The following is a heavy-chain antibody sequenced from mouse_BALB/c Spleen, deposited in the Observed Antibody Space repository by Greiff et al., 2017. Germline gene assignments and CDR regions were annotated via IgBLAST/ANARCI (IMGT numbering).Heavy chain of an antibody. CDR2: ISSGGSYT. J-gene: IGHJ2*01. V-gene: IGHV5-6*01. CDR1: GFTFSSYG. Sequence: EVKVVESGGDLVKPGGSLKLSCAASGFTFSSYGMSWVRQTPDKRLEWVATISSGGSYTYYPDSVKGRFTISRDNAKNTLYLQMSSLKSEDTAMYYCARVGRNYELFDYWGQGTTLTVSS. D-gene: IGHD2-1*01. CDR3: ARVGRNYELFDY.